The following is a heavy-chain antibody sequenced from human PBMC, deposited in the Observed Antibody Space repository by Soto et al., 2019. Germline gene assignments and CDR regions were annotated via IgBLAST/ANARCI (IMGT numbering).Heavy chain of an antibody. V-gene: IGHV3-30-3*01. CDR3: ARVPDFRYCSGDKCDHDY. D-gene: IGHD2-15*01. CDR1: GFNFRSYS. Sequence: GGSLTLSCAASGFNFRSYSMHWVRQVPGKGLEWVAVISYDGSNKYYAESVRGRFTISRDNSQNALFLQMNSLRTEDTGRYYCARVPDFRYCSGDKCDHDYWGQGTLVTVSS. J-gene: IGHJ4*02. CDR2: ISYDGSNK.